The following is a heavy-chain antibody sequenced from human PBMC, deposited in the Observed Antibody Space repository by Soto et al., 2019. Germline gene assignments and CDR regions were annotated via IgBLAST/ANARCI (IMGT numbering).Heavy chain of an antibody. CDR1: GFIFRNYA. CDR3: AKDVDTVGLSDGSGYFDL. V-gene: IGHV3-23*01. Sequence: EVQLLESGGGSVQPGGSLRLSCEASGFIFRNYAMSWVRQAPGKGLEWVSSISGSGVGTYYADSVQGRFTISRDNSTNTLFLQLSSLRAGDTALYYCAKDVDTVGLSDGSGYFDLWGQGALVTVSS. CDR2: ISGSGVGT. D-gene: IGHD3-22*01. J-gene: IGHJ4*02.